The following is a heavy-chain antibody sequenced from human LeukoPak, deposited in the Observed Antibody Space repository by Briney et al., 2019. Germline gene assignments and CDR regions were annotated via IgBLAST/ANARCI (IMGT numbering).Heavy chain of an antibody. CDR1: GGSISSYY. D-gene: IGHD3-3*01. J-gene: IGHJ3*01. Sequence: SETLSLTCTVSGGSISSYYWSWIRQPPGKGLEWIGYIYYSGSTNYNPSLKSRVTISVDTSKNQFSLKLSSVTAADTAVYYCARVADYDFWSGYTFWGQGTMVTVSS. CDR2: IYYSGST. V-gene: IGHV4-59*01. CDR3: ARVADYDFWSGYTF.